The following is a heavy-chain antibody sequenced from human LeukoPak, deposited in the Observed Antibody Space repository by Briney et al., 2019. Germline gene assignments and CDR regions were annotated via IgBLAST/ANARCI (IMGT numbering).Heavy chain of an antibody. J-gene: IGHJ4*02. Sequence: ASVKVSCKASGYTFTSYYIHWVRQAPGQGLEWMGIINPSGGGTTYAQKFQGRVTMTRDMSTSTVHMELSSLRSEDTAVYYCARETDIAAAANYFDYWGQGTLVTVSS. CDR2: INPSGGGT. D-gene: IGHD6-13*01. V-gene: IGHV1-46*01. CDR1: GYTFTSYY. CDR3: ARETDIAAAANYFDY.